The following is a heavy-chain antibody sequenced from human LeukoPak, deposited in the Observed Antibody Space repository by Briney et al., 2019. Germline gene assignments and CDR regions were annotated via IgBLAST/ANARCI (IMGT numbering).Heavy chain of an antibody. CDR1: GFTFSNYW. J-gene: IGHJ4*02. Sequence: GGSLRLSCAASGFTFSNYWMHWVRQAPGKGLVWVSRINTDGSSTSYADSVKGRFTISRDNAKNTLYLQMNTLRAEDTAVYYCAREYGYNTPHFGYWGQGTLVTVSS. CDR3: AREYGYNTPHFGY. D-gene: IGHD5-24*01. V-gene: IGHV3-74*01. CDR2: INTDGSST.